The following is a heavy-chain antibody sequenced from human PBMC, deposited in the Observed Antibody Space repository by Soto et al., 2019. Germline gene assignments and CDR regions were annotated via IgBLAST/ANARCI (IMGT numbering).Heavy chain of an antibody. V-gene: IGHV4-30-2*01. J-gene: IGHJ2*01. D-gene: IGHD5-12*01. CDR3: ARWTDGYVGYFHL. Sequence: QLQLQESGSGLVKPSQTLSLTCIVSGGSISSGAYSWSWIRQPPGKGLEWIGDIYHIENTYFNPSLKIRVIISGDRSKNHFSLNLTSVTAADTAVYYCARWTDGYVGYFHLWGRGTLVTVSS. CDR2: IYHIENT. CDR1: GGSISSGAYS.